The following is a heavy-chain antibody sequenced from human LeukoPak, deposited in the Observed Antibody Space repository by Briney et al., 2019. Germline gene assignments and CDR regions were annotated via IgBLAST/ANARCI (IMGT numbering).Heavy chain of an antibody. V-gene: IGHV2-5*02. CDR1: GFSLSTSGVG. CDR2: IYWDDNK. D-gene: IGHD3-10*01. CDR3: AHRSITMGRGLLQPWFDP. Sequence: SGPTLVNPTQTLTLTCTFSGFSLSTSGVGVGWIRQPPGKALEWLALIYWDDNKRYSPSLKSRLTITKDPSKNQVVLTMTNIDPVDTATYYCAHRSITMGRGLLQPWFDPWGQGNLVTGSS. J-gene: IGHJ5*01.